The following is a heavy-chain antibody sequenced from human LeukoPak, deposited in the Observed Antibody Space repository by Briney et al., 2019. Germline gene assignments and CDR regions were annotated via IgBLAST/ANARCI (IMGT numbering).Heavy chain of an antibody. D-gene: IGHD6-25*01. CDR2: IYSSGTT. V-gene: IGHV4-31*03. Sequence: PSETLSLTCRVSGGSMNSGNYYWSWIRQHPGRGLEWVGYIYSSGTTYYNPSLKSRVTISVDTSKNQFSLNLSSVTAADTAVYYCASSAATYYSYFYYYIGVWGNGTPVTVSS. CDR1: GGSMNSGNYY. CDR3: ASSAATYYSYFYYYIGV. J-gene: IGHJ6*03.